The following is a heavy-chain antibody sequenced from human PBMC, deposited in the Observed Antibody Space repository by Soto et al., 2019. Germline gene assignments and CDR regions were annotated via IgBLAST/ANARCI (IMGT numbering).Heavy chain of an antibody. Sequence: KTSETLSLTCAVSGVSIINNYWTWIRQPAGKGLEWLGRVYSSGRTTYNPSLKSRLTMSVDTSKNQFSLHLSSVTAADTAVYYCARREDTFDFWGQGRLVTVSS. V-gene: IGHV4-4*07. CDR1: GVSIINNY. CDR2: VYSSGRT. CDR3: ARREDTFDF. J-gene: IGHJ4*02.